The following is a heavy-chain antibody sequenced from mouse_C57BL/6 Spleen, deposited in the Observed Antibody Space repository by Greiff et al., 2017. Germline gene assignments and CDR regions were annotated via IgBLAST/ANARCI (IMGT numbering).Heavy chain of an antibody. J-gene: IGHJ1*03. Sequence: EVQLQQSGPELVKPGASVKIPCKASGYTFTDYNMDWVKQSHGKSLEWIGDINPNNGGTIYNQKFKGKATLTVDKSSSTVYMGLRRLTAEDTAVYYCARGRDWYFDVWGTGTTVTVAS. CDR1: GYTFTDYN. CDR2: INPNNGGT. CDR3: ARGRDWYFDV. V-gene: IGHV1-18*01.